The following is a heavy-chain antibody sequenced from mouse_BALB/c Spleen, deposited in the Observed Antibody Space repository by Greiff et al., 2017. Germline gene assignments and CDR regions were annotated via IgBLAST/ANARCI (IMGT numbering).Heavy chain of an antibody. D-gene: IGHD1-1*01. CDR1: GFNIKDYY. CDR3: YYYGSSYYYAMDY. V-gene: IGHV14-4*02. Sequence: VQLQQSGAELVRSGASVKLSCTASGFNIKDYYMHWVKQRPEQGLEWIGWIDPENGDTEYAPKFQGKATMTADTSSNTAYLQLSSLTSEDTAVYYCYYYGSSYYYAMDYWGQGTSVTVSS. CDR2: IDPENGDT. J-gene: IGHJ4*01.